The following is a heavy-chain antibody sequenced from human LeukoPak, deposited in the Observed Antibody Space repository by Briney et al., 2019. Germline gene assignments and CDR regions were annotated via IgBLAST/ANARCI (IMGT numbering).Heavy chain of an antibody. Sequence: SETLSLTCTVSGGSISSYYWSWIRQPPGKGLEWIGYIYYSGSTYYNPSLKSRVTISVDTSKNQFSLKLSSVTAADTAVYYCASSSSGYYPLDYWGQGTLVTVSS. D-gene: IGHD3-22*01. CDR3: ASSSSGYYPLDY. CDR2: IYYSGST. CDR1: GGSISSYY. V-gene: IGHV4-59*06. J-gene: IGHJ4*02.